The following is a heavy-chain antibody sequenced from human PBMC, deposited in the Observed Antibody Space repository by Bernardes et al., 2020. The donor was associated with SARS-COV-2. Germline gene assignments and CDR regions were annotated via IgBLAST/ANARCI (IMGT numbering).Heavy chain of an antibody. J-gene: IGHJ4*02. CDR3: AKAAGDYFRGPFDY. CDR1: GFTFSAYV. Sequence: GGSLRLSCAASGFTFSAYVMSWVRQAPGKGLEWVSGISGSGGSTYSADSVKGRFTVSRDNSKNTVYLQMNSLRAEDTAIYYCAKAAGDYFRGPFDYWGPETLVTLSS. CDR2: ISGSGGST. V-gene: IGHV3-23*01. D-gene: IGHD4-17*01.